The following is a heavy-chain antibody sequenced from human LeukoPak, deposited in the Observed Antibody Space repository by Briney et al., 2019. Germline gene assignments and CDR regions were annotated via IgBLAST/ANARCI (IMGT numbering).Heavy chain of an antibody. V-gene: IGHV1-24*01. CDR2: FDPEDGET. D-gene: IGHD6-19*01. Sequence: ASVKVSCKVSGYTLTELSMHWVRQAPGKGLEWMGGFDPEDGETIYAQKFQGRVTMTRNTSISTAYMELSSLRSEDTAVYYCARGPNSSGRTFDYWGQGTLVTVSS. CDR3: ARGPNSSGRTFDY. CDR1: GYTLTELS. J-gene: IGHJ4*02.